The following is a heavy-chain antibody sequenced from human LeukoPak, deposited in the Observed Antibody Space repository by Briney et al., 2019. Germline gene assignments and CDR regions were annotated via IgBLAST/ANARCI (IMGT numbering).Heavy chain of an antibody. Sequence: SETLSLTCAVYGGSFSGYYWSWIRQPPGKGLEWIGEINHSGSTNYNPSLKSRVTISVDTSKNQFSLKLSSVTAADTAVYYRARGPLGPHWFDPWGQGTLVTVSS. J-gene: IGHJ5*02. V-gene: IGHV4-34*01. CDR3: ARGPLGPHWFDP. CDR1: GGSFSGYY. CDR2: INHSGST. D-gene: IGHD3/OR15-3a*01.